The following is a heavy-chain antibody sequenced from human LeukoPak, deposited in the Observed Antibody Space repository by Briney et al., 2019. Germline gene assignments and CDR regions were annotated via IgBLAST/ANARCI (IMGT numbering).Heavy chain of an antibody. CDR2: IDWDDDK. J-gene: IGHJ4*02. V-gene: IGHV2-70*01. D-gene: IGHD2-21*02. CDR3: ARTPPNCGGDCYYDY. CDR1: GFSLSTSGMC. Sequence: SGPTLVNPTKTLTLTCTFSGFSLSTSGMCVSWIRQPPGKALEWLALIDWDDDKYYSTSLKTRLTISKDTSKNQVVLTMTKMDSVDAASYYCARTPPNCGGDCYYDYWGQGTLVTVSS.